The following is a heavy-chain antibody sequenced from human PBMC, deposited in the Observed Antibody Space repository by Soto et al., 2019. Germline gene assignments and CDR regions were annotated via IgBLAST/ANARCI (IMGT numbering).Heavy chain of an antibody. CDR1: GGTFSSYT. V-gene: IGHV1-69*02. D-gene: IGHD5-12*01. CDR3: ESRSRSGYDREDY. Sequence: QVQLVQSGAEVKKPGSSVKVSCKASGGTFSSYTISWVRQAPGQGLEWMGRIIPILGIANYAQKFQGRVTITADKSTSTAYMELSSLRSEATAVYYCESRSRSGYDREDYWGQGTLVTVSS. CDR2: IIPILGIA. J-gene: IGHJ4*02.